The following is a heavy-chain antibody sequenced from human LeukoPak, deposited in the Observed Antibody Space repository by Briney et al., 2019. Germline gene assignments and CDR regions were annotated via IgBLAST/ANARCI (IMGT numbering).Heavy chain of an antibody. V-gene: IGHV3-9*01. CDR2: ISWNSGSI. D-gene: IGHD3-9*01. Sequence: GGSLRLSCAASGFTFDDYAMHWVRQAPGKGLEWVSGISWNSGSIGYADSVKGRFTISRDNAKNSLYLQMNSLRAEDTALYYCAKDIRDILTGGGFNYWGQGTLVTVSS. CDR3: AKDIRDILTGGGFNY. J-gene: IGHJ4*02. CDR1: GFTFDDYA.